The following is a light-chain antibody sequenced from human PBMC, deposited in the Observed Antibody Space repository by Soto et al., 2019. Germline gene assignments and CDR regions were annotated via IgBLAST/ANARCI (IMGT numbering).Light chain of an antibody. Sequence: ETVLTQSPVTLSVSPGDRATLSCKASQSVTINLAWYHQRPGQGPRLLTFGASTRATGFPARFSGSGSDTEFTLTISSLQPEDFGNYYCQQYNKWPQTFGPGTKVDIK. J-gene: IGKJ1*01. CDR3: QQYNKWPQT. CDR2: GAS. V-gene: IGKV3-15*01. CDR1: QSVTIN.